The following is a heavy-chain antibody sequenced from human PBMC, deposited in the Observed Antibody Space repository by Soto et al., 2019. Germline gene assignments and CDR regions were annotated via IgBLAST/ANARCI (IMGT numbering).Heavy chain of an antibody. CDR3: ARDFYYDSSGYRQAYYYGMDV. D-gene: IGHD3-22*01. CDR2: IYYSGST. Sequence: PSETLSLTCTVSGGSISSYYWSWIRRPPGKGLEWIGYIYYSGSTNYNPSLKSRVTISVDTSKNQFSLKLSSVTAADTAVYYCARDFYYDSSGYRQAYYYGMDVWGQGSTVTVS. CDR1: GGSISSYY. V-gene: IGHV4-59*01. J-gene: IGHJ6*02.